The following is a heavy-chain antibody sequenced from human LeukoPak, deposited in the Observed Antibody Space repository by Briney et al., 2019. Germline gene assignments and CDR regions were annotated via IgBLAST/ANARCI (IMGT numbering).Heavy chain of an antibody. CDR2: INPNSGAT. CDR3: ARDWSFPNCFDP. Sequence: ASVKVSCKTSGYTFTGNYIHWARQAPGQGLEWMGWINPNSGATNYAHKFHGRVTMTRDTSLSTAYMELNRLTSDDTAVYFCARDWSFPNCFDPWGQGTQVTVSS. CDR1: GYTFTGNY. J-gene: IGHJ5*02. V-gene: IGHV1-2*07. D-gene: IGHD2-21*01.